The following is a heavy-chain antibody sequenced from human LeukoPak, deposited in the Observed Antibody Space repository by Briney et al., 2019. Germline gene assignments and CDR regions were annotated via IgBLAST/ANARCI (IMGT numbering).Heavy chain of an antibody. CDR3: GSEQVGPRRLDY. CDR2: IYYSGST. V-gene: IGHV4-59*12. CDR1: GDPISSYY. Sequence: WETLSLTCTASGDPISSYYGRWTRGPPGEGAEGLGYIYYSGSTNYNASLESRVTITVDTSKNQFSLNQSSVPGADTAVQYCGSEQVGPRRLDYWGQGTLVTVSS. J-gene: IGHJ4*02. D-gene: IGHD1-26*01.